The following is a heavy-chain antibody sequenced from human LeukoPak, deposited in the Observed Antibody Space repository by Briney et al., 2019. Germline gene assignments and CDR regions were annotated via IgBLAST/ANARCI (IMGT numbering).Heavy chain of an antibody. D-gene: IGHD5-24*01. V-gene: IGHV3-53*01. J-gene: IGHJ4*02. CDR2: IYSGGST. CDR3: ASRGRWLQSPIDY. CDR1: GFIVSSNY. Sequence: GGSLRLSCAASGFIVSSNYMGWVRQAPGKGLEWVSVIYSGGSTYYADSVKGRFTISRDNSKNTLYLQMNSLRAEDTAVYYCASRGRWLQSPIDYWGQGTLVTVSS.